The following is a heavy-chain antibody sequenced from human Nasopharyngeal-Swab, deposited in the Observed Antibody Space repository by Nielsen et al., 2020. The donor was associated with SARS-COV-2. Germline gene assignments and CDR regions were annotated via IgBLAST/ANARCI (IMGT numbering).Heavy chain of an antibody. Sequence: WIRQPPGKGLEWVANIKQDGSEKYYVDSVEGRFTISRDNAKNSLYLQMNSLRAEDTAVYYCARGASGYYDFWSGYYRYYCYYYMDVWGKGTTVTVSS. J-gene: IGHJ6*03. CDR2: IKQDGSEK. CDR3: ARGASGYYDFWSGYYRYYCYYYMDV. V-gene: IGHV3-7*01. D-gene: IGHD3-3*01.